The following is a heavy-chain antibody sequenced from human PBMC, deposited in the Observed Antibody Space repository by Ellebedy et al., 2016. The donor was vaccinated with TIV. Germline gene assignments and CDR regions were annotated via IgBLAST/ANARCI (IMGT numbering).Heavy chain of an antibody. CDR1: DGSASGYY. J-gene: IGHJ4*02. V-gene: IGHV4-59*02. Sequence: MPSETLSLTCTVSDGSASGYYWSWIRQPPGKGLEWIGYIHYSGSTSYNPSLKSRVTISGDTPTGHFLLKLSSVTAADTAVYFCARIGLSGGYWSFFDLWGQGTLVTVSS. CDR3: ARIGLSGGYWSFFDL. D-gene: IGHD3-22*01. CDR2: IHYSGST.